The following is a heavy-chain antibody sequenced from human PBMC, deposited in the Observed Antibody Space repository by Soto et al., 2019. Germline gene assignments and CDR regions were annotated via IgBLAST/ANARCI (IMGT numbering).Heavy chain of an antibody. CDR1: GGSIPNYY. Sequence: QVQLQESGPGLVKPSETLSLTCTVSGGSIPNYYCSWFRQPPGKGLEWIGYIRYDGYSVYNLSLKRRVTMSMDTSKTQFSLMLESVTVTDTAVYYCARGGGSTKVDYWGQGTLVTVSP. CDR3: ARGGGSTKVDY. V-gene: IGHV4-59*08. D-gene: IGHD2-2*01. J-gene: IGHJ4*02. CDR2: IRYDGYS.